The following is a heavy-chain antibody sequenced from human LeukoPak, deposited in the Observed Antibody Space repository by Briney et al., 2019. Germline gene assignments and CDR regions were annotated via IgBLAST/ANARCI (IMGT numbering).Heavy chain of an antibody. V-gene: IGHV1-2*02. J-gene: IGHJ4*02. D-gene: IGHD6-13*01. CDR1: GYNFRDYY. CDR3: ARDSSSWSRHFDY. CDR2: INPKSGGT. Sequence: ASVKVSCKASGYNFRDYYMHWVRQAPGQGLEWLGWINPKSGGTDYAQQFQGRVTMTRDTSSSTDYLEVRSLRSDDTAVYYCARDSSSWSRHFDYWGQGTLVTVSS.